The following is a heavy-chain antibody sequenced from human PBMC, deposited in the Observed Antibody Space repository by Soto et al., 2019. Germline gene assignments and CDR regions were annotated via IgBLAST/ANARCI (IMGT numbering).Heavy chain of an antibody. J-gene: IGHJ6*02. D-gene: IGHD3-9*01. Sequence: GGSLRLSCAASGFTFSSYAMSWVRQAPGKGLEWVSAISGSGGSTYYADSVKGRFTISRDNSKNTLYLQMNSLRAEDTAVYYCAPRFIFAPNGMDVWGQGTTVTVSS. V-gene: IGHV3-23*01. CDR2: ISGSGGST. CDR3: APRFIFAPNGMDV. CDR1: GFTFSSYA.